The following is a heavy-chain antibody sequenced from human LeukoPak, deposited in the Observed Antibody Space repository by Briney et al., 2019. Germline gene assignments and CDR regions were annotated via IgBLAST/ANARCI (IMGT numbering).Heavy chain of an antibody. J-gene: IGHJ4*02. CDR1: GFMFDRYW. V-gene: IGHV3-7*01. CDR2: IKSDASEE. CDR3: ARQPQHEASFNY. Sequence: GGSLRLSCVASGFMFDRYWMSWVRQAPGKGLEWVANIKSDASEEKYLDSVMGRFKISRDNAEDSLFLQMNSLRAEDTAVYFCARQPQHEASFNYWGQGALVAVSS.